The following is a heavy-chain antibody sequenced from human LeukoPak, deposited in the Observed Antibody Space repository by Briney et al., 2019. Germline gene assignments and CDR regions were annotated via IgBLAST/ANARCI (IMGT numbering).Heavy chain of an antibody. CDR3: ARGPTRYYFDC. V-gene: IGHV4-59*01. CDR2: IFYSGST. Sequence: SETLSLSCTVSSGSISSYYWSWIRQPPGKGLEWIGYIFYSGSTNYNPSLKSRVTISVDTSKNQFSLGLSSVTAADTAVYYCARGPTRYYFDCWGQGTLVTVSS. CDR1: SGSISSYY. J-gene: IGHJ4*02. D-gene: IGHD4-17*01.